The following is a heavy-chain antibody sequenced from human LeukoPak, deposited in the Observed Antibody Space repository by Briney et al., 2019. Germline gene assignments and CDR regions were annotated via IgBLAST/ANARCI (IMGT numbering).Heavy chain of an antibody. V-gene: IGHV3-23*01. J-gene: IGHJ6*03. D-gene: IGHD3-9*01. CDR2: ISGSGGST. CDR3: AKDGGEYYDILTGYYPRLYYMDV. Sequence: LAGGSLRLSCAASGFTFSTYGMSWVRQAPGKGLEWVSAISGSGGSTYYADSVKGRFTISRDNSKNTLYLQMNSLRAEDTAVYYCAKDGGEYYDILTGYYPRLYYMDVWGKGTTVTISS. CDR1: GFTFSTYG.